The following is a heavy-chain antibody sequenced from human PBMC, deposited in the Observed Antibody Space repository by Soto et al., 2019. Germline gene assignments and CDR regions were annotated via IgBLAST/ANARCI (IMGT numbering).Heavy chain of an antibody. CDR3: ARSSDGPYYFDY. J-gene: IGHJ4*02. CDR1: GGTFSSNT. D-gene: IGHD2-8*01. Sequence: QVQLVQSGAEVKKPGSSVKVSCKASGGTFSSNTISWVRQAPGQGLEWMGRIIPILGIANYAQKFQGRVTITADKSTSTAYMELSSLRSEDTAVYYCARSSDGPYYFDYWGQGTLVTVSS. CDR2: IIPILGIA. V-gene: IGHV1-69*02.